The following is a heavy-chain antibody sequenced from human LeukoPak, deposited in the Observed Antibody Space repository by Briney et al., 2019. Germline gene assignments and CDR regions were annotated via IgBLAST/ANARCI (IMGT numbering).Heavy chain of an antibody. V-gene: IGHV3-30*18. D-gene: IGHD6-13*01. Sequence: PERSLRLSRAASRFTFSSYGMHWVRQAPGKGLEWVAVISYDGRNKNYADSVKGRFTISRDNSKNTLYLQMNSLRVEDTAVYYCAKGDSSSWQLDYWGQGTLVTVSS. CDR2: ISYDGRNK. CDR3: AKGDSSSWQLDY. J-gene: IGHJ4*02. CDR1: RFTFSSYG.